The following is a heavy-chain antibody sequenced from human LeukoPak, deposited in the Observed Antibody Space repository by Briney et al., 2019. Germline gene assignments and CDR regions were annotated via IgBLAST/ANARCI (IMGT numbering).Heavy chain of an antibody. CDR1: GFIFKNHW. CDR3: AKGTGILRFLDPTPAPYHMDV. V-gene: IGHV3-7*01. D-gene: IGHD3-3*01. Sequence: GGSLRLSCAASGFIFKNHWMNWVRQAPGKGLEWVAKIKEDGSKKSYVDSVKGRFTISRDNANNVLYLQMNSLRAEDTAVYYCAKGTGILRFLDPTPAPYHMDVWGKGTTATISS. J-gene: IGHJ6*03. CDR2: IKEDGSKK.